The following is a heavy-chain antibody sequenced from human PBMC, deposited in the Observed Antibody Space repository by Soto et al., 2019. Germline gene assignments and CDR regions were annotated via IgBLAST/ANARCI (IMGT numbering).Heavy chain of an antibody. V-gene: IGHV1-18*01. CDR2: ISTYNGNT. J-gene: IGHJ4*02. D-gene: IGHD1-26*01. Sequence: GASVKVSCKASGYTFTSYGISWVRQAPGQGLEWMGWISTYNGNTNYAQNLQGRVTMTTDTSTTTAYVELRSLRYDDTAVYYCARDITGATGDYWGQGTLVTVSS. CDR3: ARDITGATGDY. CDR1: GYTFTSYG.